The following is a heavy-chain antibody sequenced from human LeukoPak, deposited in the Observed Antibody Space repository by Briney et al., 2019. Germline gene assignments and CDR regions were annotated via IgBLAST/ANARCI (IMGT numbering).Heavy chain of an antibody. J-gene: IGHJ4*02. CDR1: GFTFSTYW. CDR2: ISSSSSTI. D-gene: IGHD4/OR15-4a*01. CDR3: ARDLTFDY. V-gene: IGHV3-48*04. Sequence: GGSLRLSCEGSGFTFSTYWLNWVRQAPGKGLEWVSYISSSSSTIYYADSVKGRFTISRDNAKNSLYLQMNSLRAEDTAVYYCARDLTFDYWGQGTLVTVSS.